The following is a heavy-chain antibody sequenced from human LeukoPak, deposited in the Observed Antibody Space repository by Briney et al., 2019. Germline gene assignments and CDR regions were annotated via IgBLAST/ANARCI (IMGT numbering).Heavy chain of an antibody. CDR3: AGGNGA. V-gene: IGHV3-66*01. CDR1: GFTVSHYY. Sequence: GVSLRLPCAVSGFTVSHYYMRCVRQASGRGLEWVSVIYTGGSTHYAASVKGRFTISRDISKNSLFLQMNSLRADDTAVYYCAGGNGAWGQGTLVTVSS. J-gene: IGHJ5*02. D-gene: IGHD2-8*01. CDR2: IYTGGST.